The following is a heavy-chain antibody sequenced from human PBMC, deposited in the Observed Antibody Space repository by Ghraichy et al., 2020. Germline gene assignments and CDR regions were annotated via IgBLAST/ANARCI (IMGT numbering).Heavy chain of an antibody. Sequence: SETLSLTCTVSGGSVSNNYWSWIRQPPGKGLEFIGYIHSSGSTNYNPSFKSRVTMSMDTSNNAFSLDMRPVTAAETAVYYCAKFTKYYGSNIHYLDHWGQGTLVTVSS. CDR1: GGSVSNNY. D-gene: IGHD3-16*01. CDR3: AKFTKYYGSNIHYLDH. V-gene: IGHV4-59*02. J-gene: IGHJ5*02. CDR2: IHSSGST.